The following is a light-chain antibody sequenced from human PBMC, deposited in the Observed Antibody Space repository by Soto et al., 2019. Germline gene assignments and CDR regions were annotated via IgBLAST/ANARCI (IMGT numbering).Light chain of an antibody. CDR1: SSDVGGYNY. V-gene: IGLV2-14*03. CDR2: DVS. J-gene: IGLJ1*01. CDR3: SSYTISNTHFYV. Sequence: QSALTQPASVSGSPGQSITISCTGTSSDVGGYNYVSWYQHHPGKAPKLMIYDVSNRPSGVSTRFSGSKSGNTASLTISGLQAEDVADYYCSSYTISNTHFYVFGTGTKVTVL.